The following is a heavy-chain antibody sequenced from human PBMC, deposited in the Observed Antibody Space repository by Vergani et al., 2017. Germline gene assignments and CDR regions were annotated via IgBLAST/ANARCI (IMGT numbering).Heavy chain of an antibody. CDR1: GFIFSTYA. D-gene: IGHD2-21*01. CDR3: ADLYGDDGFSPF. V-gene: IGHV3-23*01. CDR2: LSASDRRT. J-gene: IGHJ4*02. Sequence: EVQLLESGGDLVQPGGSLRLSCTASGFIFSTYAMSWVRQAPGKGLEWVSTLSASDRRTHYADSVKGRFTISRDDSKNTVYLQINSLRAEDTAFYYCADLYGDDGFSPFWGQGTLVTVSS.